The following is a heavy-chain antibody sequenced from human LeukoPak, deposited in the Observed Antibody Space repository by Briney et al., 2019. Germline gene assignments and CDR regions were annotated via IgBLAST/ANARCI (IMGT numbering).Heavy chain of an antibody. D-gene: IGHD2-15*01. V-gene: IGHV3-11*01. Sequence: PGGSLRLSCAASGFTFSDYYMSWIRQAPGKGLEWVSYISSSGSTIYYADSVEGRFTISRDNAKNSLYLQMNSLRAEDTAVYYCARVVVVAANPEYYFDYWGQGTLVTVSS. CDR3: ARVVVVAANPEYYFDY. CDR2: ISSSGSTI. J-gene: IGHJ4*02. CDR1: GFTFSDYY.